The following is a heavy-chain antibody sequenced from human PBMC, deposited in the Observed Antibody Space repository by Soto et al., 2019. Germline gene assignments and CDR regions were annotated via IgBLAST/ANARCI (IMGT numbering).Heavy chain of an antibody. D-gene: IGHD3-10*01. V-gene: IGHV4-34*01. CDR3: AGYYYGSGSRGKKRMDV. CDR2: INHSGST. J-gene: IGHJ6*04. Sequence: SETLSLTCAVYGGSFSGYYWSWIRQPPGKGLEWIGEINHSGSTNYNPSLKSRVTISVDTSKNQFSLKLSSVTAADTAVYYCAGYYYGSGSRGKKRMDVWGKGTTVTVSS. CDR1: GGSFSGYY.